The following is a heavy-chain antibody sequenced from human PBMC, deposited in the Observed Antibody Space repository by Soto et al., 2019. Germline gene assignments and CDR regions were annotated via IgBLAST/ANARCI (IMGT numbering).Heavy chain of an antibody. Sequence: QVHLVQSGAEVKKPGASVKVSCKVSGYPFTGYGISWVRQAPGQGLEWMGWISGYNGNTNYAQKFQGRVTMTTDTSTSTAYMERMSLRSDDTAVYYCARDPGVVVHRPFDPGGQGTLVTVSS. CDR3: ARDPGVVVHRPFDP. V-gene: IGHV1-18*01. D-gene: IGHD2-21*01. J-gene: IGHJ5*02. CDR2: ISGYNGNT. CDR1: GYPFTGYG.